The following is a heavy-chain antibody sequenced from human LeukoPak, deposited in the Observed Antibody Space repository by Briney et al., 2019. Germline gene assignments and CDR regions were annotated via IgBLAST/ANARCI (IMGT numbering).Heavy chain of an antibody. J-gene: IGHJ4*02. CDR1: GGTFSSYA. CDR2: IIPIFGTA. Sequence: ASVKVSCKASGGTFSSYAISWVRQAPGQGLEWMGGIIPIFGTANYAQKFQGRVTITADESTSTAYMELSSLRSEDTAVYYCARSGYSYGYLNRLPFDYWGQGTLVTVSS. V-gene: IGHV1-69*01. D-gene: IGHD5-18*01. CDR3: ARSGYSYGYLNRLPFDY.